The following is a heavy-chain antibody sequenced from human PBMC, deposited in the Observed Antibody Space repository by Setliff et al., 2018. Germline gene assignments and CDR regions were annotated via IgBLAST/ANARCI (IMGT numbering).Heavy chain of an antibody. Sequence: PSETLSLTCTVSGGSISSSYWSWVRQAPGKGLEWVSAISGSGGSTYYADSVKGRFTISRDNSKNTLYLQMNSLRAEDTAVYYCAKDFKGSRSPLDAFDIWGQGTMVTVSS. CDR1: GGSISSSY. CDR2: ISGSGGST. CDR3: AKDFKGSRSPLDAFDI. D-gene: IGHD3-10*01. J-gene: IGHJ3*02. V-gene: IGHV3-23*01.